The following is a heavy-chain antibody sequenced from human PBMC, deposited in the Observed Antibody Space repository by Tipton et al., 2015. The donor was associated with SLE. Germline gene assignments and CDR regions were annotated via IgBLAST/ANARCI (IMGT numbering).Heavy chain of an antibody. V-gene: IGHV3-64D*06. CDR3: VKDFSSWGIAAPFDY. Sequence: SLRLSCAASGFTFSNYAMTWVRQAPGKGLEYVSAISSNGGSTYYADSVKGRFTISRDNSKNTLYLQMSSLRAEDTAVYYCVKDFSSWGIAAPFDYWGQGTLVTVSS. D-gene: IGHD6-13*01. CDR2: ISSNGGST. J-gene: IGHJ4*02. CDR1: GFTFSNYA.